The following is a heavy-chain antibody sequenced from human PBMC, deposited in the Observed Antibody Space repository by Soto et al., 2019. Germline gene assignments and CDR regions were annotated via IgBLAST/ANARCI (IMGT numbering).Heavy chain of an antibody. Sequence: GGSLRLSCAASGFTFSSYGMHWVRQAPGKGLEWVAVISYDGSNKYYADSVKGRFTISRDNSKNTLYLQMNSLRAEDTAVYYCAKALYGDYHPTFWGQGTMVTVSS. CDR3: AKALYGDYHPTF. CDR2: ISYDGSNK. CDR1: GFTFSSYG. V-gene: IGHV3-30*18. J-gene: IGHJ3*01. D-gene: IGHD4-17*01.